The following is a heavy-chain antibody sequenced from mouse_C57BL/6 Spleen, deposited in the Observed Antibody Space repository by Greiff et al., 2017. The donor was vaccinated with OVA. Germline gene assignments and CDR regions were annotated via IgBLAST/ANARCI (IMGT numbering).Heavy chain of an antibody. J-gene: IGHJ2*01. CDR3: ARYSGTGDYFDY. CDR1: GYSITSYY. CDR2: ISYSGST. V-gene: IGHV3-8*01. Sequence: EVKLVESGPGLAKPSQTLSLTCSVTGYSITSYYWNWIRKFPGNKLEYMGYISYSGSTYYNPSLKSRNSITRDTSKNQYYLQLNSVTTEDTATYYCARYSGTGDYFDYWGQGTTLTVSS. D-gene: IGHD4-1*01.